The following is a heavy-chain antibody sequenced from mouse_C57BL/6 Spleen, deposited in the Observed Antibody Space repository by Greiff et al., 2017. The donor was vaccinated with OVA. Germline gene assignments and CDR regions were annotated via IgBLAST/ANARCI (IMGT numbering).Heavy chain of an antibody. V-gene: IGHV5-17*01. Sequence: DVKLVESGGGLVKPGGSLKLSCAASGFTLSDYGMHWVRQAPEKGLEWVAYISSGSSTIYYADTVKGRFTISRDNAKNTLFLQMTSLRSEDTAMYYCARSRQLRLPFAYWGQGTLVTVSA. CDR3: ARSRQLRLPFAY. D-gene: IGHD3-2*02. J-gene: IGHJ3*01. CDR1: GFTLSDYG. CDR2: ISSGSSTI.